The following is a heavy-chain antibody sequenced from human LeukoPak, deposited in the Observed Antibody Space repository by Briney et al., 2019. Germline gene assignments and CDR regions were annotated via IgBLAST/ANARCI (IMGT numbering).Heavy chain of an antibody. V-gene: IGHV1-2*06. CDR1: GYTFTGYY. CDR3: ARARYYGSGSHYLSDY. CDR2: INPNSGGT. Sequence: ASVKVSCKASGYTFTGYYMHWVRQAPGQGLEWMGRINPNSGGTNYAQKFQGRVTVTRDTSISTAYMELSRLRSDDTAVYYCARARYYGSGSHYLSDYWGQGTLVTVSS. D-gene: IGHD3-10*01. J-gene: IGHJ4*02.